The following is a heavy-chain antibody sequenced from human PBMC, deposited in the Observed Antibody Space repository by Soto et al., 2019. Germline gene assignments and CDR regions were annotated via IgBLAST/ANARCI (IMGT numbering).Heavy chain of an antibody. V-gene: IGHV4-4*07. CDR1: GGPISGYY. J-gene: IGHJ5*02. D-gene: IGHD3-3*01. CDR2: IYSSGST. CDR3: ARGQRFSDWFDP. Sequence: SETLSLTCTVTGGPISGYYWTWIRQSDGEGLEWIGRIYSSGSTNYNPSLKSRVTISLDTSMNYFSLRLSSVTAADTAVYYCARGQRFSDWFDPWGQGTLVTVSS.